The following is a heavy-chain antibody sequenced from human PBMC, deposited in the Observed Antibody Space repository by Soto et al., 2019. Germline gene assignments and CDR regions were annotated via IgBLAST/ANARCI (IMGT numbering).Heavy chain of an antibody. CDR3: AKAVSYYYHSSDYYYARKNDAFDI. CDR1: GFTFSSYA. D-gene: IGHD3-22*01. V-gene: IGHV3-23*01. J-gene: IGHJ3*02. CDR2: ISGSGGST. Sequence: EVQLLESGGGLVQPGGSLRLSCAASGFTFSSYAMSWVRQAPGKGLEWVSAISGSGGSTYYADSVKGRFTISRDNSKNTLYLQMNSLRAEDTAVYHCAKAVSYYYHSSDYYYARKNDAFDIWGQGTMVTISS.